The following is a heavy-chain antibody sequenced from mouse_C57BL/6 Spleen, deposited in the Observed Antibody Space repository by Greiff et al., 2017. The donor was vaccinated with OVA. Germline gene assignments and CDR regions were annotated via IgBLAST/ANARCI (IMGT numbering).Heavy chain of an antibody. J-gene: IGHJ3*01. V-gene: IGHV1-15*01. CDR2: IDPETGGT. CDR1: GYTFTDYE. Sequence: VQLQQSGAELVRPGASVTLSCKASGYTFTDYEMHWVKQTPVHGLEWIGAIDPETGGTAYNQKFKGKAILTADKSSSTAYMELRSLTSEDSAVYYCTGKAGYWFAYWGQGTLVTVSA. D-gene: IGHD2-2*01. CDR3: TGKAGYWFAY.